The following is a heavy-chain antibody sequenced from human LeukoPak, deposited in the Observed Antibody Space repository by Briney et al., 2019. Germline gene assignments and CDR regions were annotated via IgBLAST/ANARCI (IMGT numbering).Heavy chain of an antibody. CDR2: ISGSGGST. CDR1: GFTFSSYS. J-gene: IGHJ4*02. V-gene: IGHV3-23*01. CDR3: AKATDYGGLFDY. D-gene: IGHD4-23*01. Sequence: GGSLRLSCAASGFTFSSYSMSWVRQAPGEGLEWVSAISGSGGSTYYADSVKGRFTISRDNSKNTLYLQMNSLRAEDTAVYYCAKATDYGGLFDYWGQGTLVTVSS.